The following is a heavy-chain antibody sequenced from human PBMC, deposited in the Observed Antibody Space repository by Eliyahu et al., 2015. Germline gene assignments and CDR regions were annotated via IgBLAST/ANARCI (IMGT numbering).Heavy chain of an antibody. CDR3: VKTLSLSDDDLNGFDF. CDR1: GFKFXDYG. J-gene: IGHJ3*01. D-gene: IGHD1-1*01. V-gene: IGHV3-9*01. Sequence: EVQLVESGGGLVQPGRSLXLPCAASGFKFXDYGLQWVWQTSWETGSEAYADSVKGRFIAYADSVKGRFTISRDNAKNSLYLHMNSLTTEDTALYYCVKTLSLSDDDLNGFDFWGQGTMVTVSS. CDR2: DSVKGRFI.